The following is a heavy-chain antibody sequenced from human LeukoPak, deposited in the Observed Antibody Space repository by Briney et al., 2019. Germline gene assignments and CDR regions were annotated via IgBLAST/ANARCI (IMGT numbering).Heavy chain of an antibody. J-gene: IGHJ3*02. D-gene: IGHD4-17*01. CDR3: AREAIMTTVTLDAFDI. CDR1: GGSFSGYY. CDR2: INHSGST. V-gene: IGHV4-34*01. Sequence: PSETLSLTCAVYGGSFSGYYWSWIRQPPGKGLEWIGEINHSGSTNYNPSLKSRVTISVDTSKNQFSLKLSSVTAADTAVYYCAREAIMTTVTLDAFDIWGQGTMVTVSS.